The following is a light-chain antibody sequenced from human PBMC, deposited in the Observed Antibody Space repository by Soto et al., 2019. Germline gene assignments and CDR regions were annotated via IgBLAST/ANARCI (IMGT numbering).Light chain of an antibody. V-gene: IGKV1-27*01. Sequence: DIQMTQSPSSLSAYVGDRVTITCRASQDISNYLVWYQQKPGKVPNLLIYAASTLHSGVQSRFSGSGSGTECTFTISSLQPEDFGTYYCQKYNSYPFSFGPGTKVEIK. CDR2: AAS. J-gene: IGKJ3*01. CDR3: QKYNSYPFS. CDR1: QDISNY.